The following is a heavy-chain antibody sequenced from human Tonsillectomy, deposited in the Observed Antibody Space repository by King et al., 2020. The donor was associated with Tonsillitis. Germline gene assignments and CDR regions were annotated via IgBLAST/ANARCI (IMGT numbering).Heavy chain of an antibody. V-gene: IGHV3-15*01. Sequence: VQLVESGGGLVKPGGSLRLSCVASGLTFNNAWMSWVRQTPGKGLEWVGRIKSKTDGGTTDYAAPVKGRFTISRDDSRNTLYLQMNSLKTEDTAVYYCTQGSGRGYYYDSGVYFYMEVWAKGPRSPSP. D-gene: IGHD3-22*01. CDR1: GLTFNNAW. CDR3: TQGSGRGYYYDSGVYFYMEV. J-gene: IGHJ6*03. CDR2: IKSKTDGGTT.